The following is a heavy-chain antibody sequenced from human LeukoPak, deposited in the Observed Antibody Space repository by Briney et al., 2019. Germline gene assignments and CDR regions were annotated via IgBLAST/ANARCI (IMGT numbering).Heavy chain of an antibody. CDR3: ARGGSYLSAFDI. CDR2: IYSGGTT. D-gene: IGHD1-26*01. J-gene: IGHJ3*02. CDR1: GFTISSYA. V-gene: IGHV3-53*01. Sequence: GGSLRLSCAASGFTISSYAMSWVRQAPGKGLEWVSIIYSGGTTFYADSVKGRFTISRDNSKNTLYLQMNSLRAEDTAVYYCARGGSYLSAFDIWGQGTMVTVSS.